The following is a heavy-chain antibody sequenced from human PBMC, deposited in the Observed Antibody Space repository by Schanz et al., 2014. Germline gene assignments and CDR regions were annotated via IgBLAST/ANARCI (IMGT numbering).Heavy chain of an antibody. V-gene: IGHV3-30*04. D-gene: IGHD3-22*01. CDR3: AKSYDTSGYSGFDY. Sequence: QVQLVESGGAVVQPGRSLRLSCAVSGFTFSSYSMHWVRQAPGKGLEWVALISYDGTIKVHADSVKGRFIISRDNSNNTLFLQINSLRTDDTAVYFCAKSYDTSGYSGFDYWGQGTLVTVSS. CDR1: GFTFSSYS. J-gene: IGHJ4*02. CDR2: ISYDGTIK.